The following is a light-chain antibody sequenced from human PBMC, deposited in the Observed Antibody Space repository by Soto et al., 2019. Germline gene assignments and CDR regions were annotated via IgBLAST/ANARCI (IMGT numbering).Light chain of an antibody. J-gene: IGLJ2*01. CDR2: EVS. Sequence: QSVLTQPASVSGSPVQSITISCTGTSSDVGGHKYVSWYQQHPDKAPKVLIFEVSNRPSGISNRFSGSKSGNTASLTISGLQAEDEADYYCSSYTSSTTSVVFGGGTQLTVL. V-gene: IGLV2-14*01. CDR3: SSYTSSTTSVV. CDR1: SSDVGGHKY.